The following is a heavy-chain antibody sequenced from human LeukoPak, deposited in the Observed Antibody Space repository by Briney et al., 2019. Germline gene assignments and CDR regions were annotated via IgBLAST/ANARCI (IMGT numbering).Heavy chain of an antibody. CDR2: MNPNSGNT. CDR3: ARGGRLRYFDWFLTREAFDI. Sequence: ASVKVSCKASGYTFTSYDINWVRQATGQGLEWMGWMNPNSGNTGYAQKFQGRVTMTRNTSISTAYMELSSPRSEDTAVYYCARGGRLRYFDWFLTREAFDIWGQGTMVTVSS. CDR1: GYTFTSYD. V-gene: IGHV1-8*01. J-gene: IGHJ3*02. D-gene: IGHD3-9*01.